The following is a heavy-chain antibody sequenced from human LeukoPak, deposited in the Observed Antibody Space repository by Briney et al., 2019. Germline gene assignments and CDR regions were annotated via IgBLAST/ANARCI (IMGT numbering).Heavy chain of an antibody. V-gene: IGHV4-31*11. Sequence: SSETLSLTCAVSGASIRINYFWNWIRQHPGEGLEWIGYIHDSGSTHYNPSLKSRLTMSPDTSNNQFSMKLNSVTAADTAVYYCASGYGYVYRYFDIWGQGTLVTVAS. D-gene: IGHD5-18*01. CDR1: GASIRINYF. CDR2: IHDSGST. J-gene: IGHJ4*02. CDR3: ASGYGYVYRYFDI.